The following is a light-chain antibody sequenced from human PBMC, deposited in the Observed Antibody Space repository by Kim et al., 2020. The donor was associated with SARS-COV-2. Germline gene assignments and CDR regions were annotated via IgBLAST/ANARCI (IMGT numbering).Light chain of an antibody. Sequence: GQSITISCTGTSSDIGSYSLVSWYQKYPGEAPKLMIYEGSKRPSGVSPRFSGSKSGNTASLTISGLQAEDEADYYCCSHAGGGTMLFGGGTQLTVL. CDR1: SSDIGSYSL. J-gene: IGLJ2*01. V-gene: IGLV2-23*01. CDR3: CSHAGGGTML. CDR2: EGS.